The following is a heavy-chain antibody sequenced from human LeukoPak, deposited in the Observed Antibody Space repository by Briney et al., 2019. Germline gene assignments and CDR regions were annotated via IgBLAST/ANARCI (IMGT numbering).Heavy chain of an antibody. V-gene: IGHV3-33*01. Sequence: PGRSLRLSCAASGFTFSSYGMHWVRQAPGKGLEWVAVIWYDGSNKYYADSVKGRFTISRDNSKNTLYLQMNSLRAEDTAVHYCARDVVGASSRLDYWGQGTLVTVSS. CDR2: IWYDGSNK. CDR1: GFTFSSYG. CDR3: ARDVVGASSRLDY. J-gene: IGHJ4*02. D-gene: IGHD1-26*01.